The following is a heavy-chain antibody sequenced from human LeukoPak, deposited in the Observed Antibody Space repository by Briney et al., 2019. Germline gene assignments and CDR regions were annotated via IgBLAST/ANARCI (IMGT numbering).Heavy chain of an antibody. V-gene: IGHV3-30*18. CDR2: VSHDGSKK. Sequence: PGGSLRLSCAASGFSFSSYAMHWVRQAPGKGLEWVAVVSHDGSKKFYADSVKGRFTISRGNSKNTLYLQMNSLRTEDTAMYYCAKDVRQWLAFYYFDSWGQGTLVTVSS. CDR1: GFSFSSYA. J-gene: IGHJ4*02. CDR3: AKDVRQWLAFYYFDS. D-gene: IGHD6-19*01.